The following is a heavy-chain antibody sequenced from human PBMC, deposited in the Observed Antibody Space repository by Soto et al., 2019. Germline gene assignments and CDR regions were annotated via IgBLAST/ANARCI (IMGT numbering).Heavy chain of an antibody. D-gene: IGHD3-9*01. Sequence: QVQVLQSGAEVKKPESSVKGSCKHSGGNFNTYTVNWVRLAPGHGLEWMGRFIPIVDMANYAQKVQDRVTITADRSTFTAYMELNSLTSDDTAVYYCAITACRDISSRRGFDCWGPGTRVTVSS. CDR2: FIPIVDMA. CDR3: AITACRDISSRRGFDC. CDR1: GGNFNTYT. V-gene: IGHV1-69*02. J-gene: IGHJ4*02.